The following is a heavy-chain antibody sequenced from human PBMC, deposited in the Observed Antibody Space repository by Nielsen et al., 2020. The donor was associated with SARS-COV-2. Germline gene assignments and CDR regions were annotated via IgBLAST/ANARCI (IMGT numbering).Heavy chain of an antibody. D-gene: IGHD3-9*01. CDR1: GFTFSSYS. Sequence: GGSLRLSCAASGFTFSSYSMNWVRQAPGKGLEWVSSISSSSSYIYYADSVKGRFTISRDNAKNSLYLQMNSLRAEDTAVYYCAKDYDISDAFDIWGQGTMVTVSS. V-gene: IGHV3-21*04. CDR3: AKDYDISDAFDI. J-gene: IGHJ3*02. CDR2: ISSSSSYI.